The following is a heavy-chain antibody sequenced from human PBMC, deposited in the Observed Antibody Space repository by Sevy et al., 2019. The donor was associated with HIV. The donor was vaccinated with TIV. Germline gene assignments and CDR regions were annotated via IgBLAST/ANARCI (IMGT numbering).Heavy chain of an antibody. CDR3: TRAPPVRSGDDSLNWFDP. Sequence: SETLSLTCTVSGGSISAYYWSWIRQPPGKALEYIGYIYYTGSTNYNPSLEKRVTMSVDTSKNQFSLKLNSVTAADTAVYYCTRAPPVRSGDDSLNWFDPWGQGTLVTVSS. CDR1: GGSISAYY. D-gene: IGHD5-12*01. CDR2: IYYTGST. J-gene: IGHJ5*02. V-gene: IGHV4-59*12.